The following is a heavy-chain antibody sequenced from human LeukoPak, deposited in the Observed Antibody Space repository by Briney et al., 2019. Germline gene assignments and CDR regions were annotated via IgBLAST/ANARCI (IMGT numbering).Heavy chain of an antibody. V-gene: IGHV3-33*01. D-gene: IGHD3-22*01. CDR3: ARARDSSGYYYIY. CDR1: GFTFSSYG. CDR2: IWYDGSNK. Sequence: GGSLRLSCAASGFTFSSYGMHWVRQAPGKGLEWVAVIWYDGSNKYYADSVKGGFTISRDNSKNTLYLQMNSLRAEDTAVYYCARARDSSGYYYIYWGQGTLVTVSS. J-gene: IGHJ4*02.